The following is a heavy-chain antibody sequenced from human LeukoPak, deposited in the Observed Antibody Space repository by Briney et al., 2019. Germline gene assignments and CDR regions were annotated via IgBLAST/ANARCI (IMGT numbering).Heavy chain of an antibody. CDR2: INPNSGGT. J-gene: IGHJ4*02. CDR1: GYTFTGYY. CDR3: ARLLYRDCSSTSCSDY. Sequence: ASVKVSCKASGYTFTGYYMHWVRQAPGQGLEWMGWINPNSGGTNYAQKFQGRVTMTRDTSISTAYMELSRLRSDDTAVYYCARLLYRDCSSTSCSDYWGQGTLVTVSS. V-gene: IGHV1-2*02. D-gene: IGHD2-2*01.